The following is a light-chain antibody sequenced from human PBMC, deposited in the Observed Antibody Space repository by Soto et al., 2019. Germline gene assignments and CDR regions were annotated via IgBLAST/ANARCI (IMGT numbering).Light chain of an antibody. Sequence: SALTQPASVSGVPGPSITISCPGTSSGGGGDNYVSWYQHHPGTAPKLMIYDVSNRPTGVSNRFSGPRSGHTASLTILWLQPEDEADYYCSSYTTSSPRQLVFGTGPKVTVL. CDR2: DVS. CDR3: SSYTTSSPRQLV. J-gene: IGLJ1*01. V-gene: IGLV2-14*03. CDR1: SSGGGGDNY.